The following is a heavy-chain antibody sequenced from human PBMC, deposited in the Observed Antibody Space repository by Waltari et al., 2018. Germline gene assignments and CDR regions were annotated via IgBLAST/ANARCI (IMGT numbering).Heavy chain of an antibody. CDR2: IYYSGST. V-gene: IGHV4-39*01. J-gene: IGHJ4*02. CDR1: GGSISSSSYY. CDR3: ARHFRQGNPYYYDSSGYYDYFDY. D-gene: IGHD3-22*01. Sequence: QLQLQESGPGLVKPSETLSLTCTVSGGSISSSSYYWGWIRQPPGKGMEWFGSIYYSGSTYYNPSLKSRVTISVDTSKNQFSLKLSSVTAADTAVYYCARHFRQGNPYYYDSSGYYDYFDYWGQGTLVTVSS.